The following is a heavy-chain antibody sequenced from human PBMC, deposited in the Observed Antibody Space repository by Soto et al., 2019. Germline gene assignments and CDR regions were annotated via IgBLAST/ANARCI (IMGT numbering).Heavy chain of an antibody. CDR1: GGSISTSNW. V-gene: IGHV4-4*02. CDR2: VYRTGST. D-gene: IGHD6-13*01. J-gene: IGHJ4*02. CDR3: ARARATIAAAAIFDC. Sequence: QVQLQESGPGLVKPSGTLSLTCAVSGGSISTSNWWSWVRQSPGKGLEWIGEVYRTGSTTYNPSLESRLTIPVDKSKNQFSLKLTSVTAADTAVYYCARARATIAAAAIFDCWGQGTLVTVSS.